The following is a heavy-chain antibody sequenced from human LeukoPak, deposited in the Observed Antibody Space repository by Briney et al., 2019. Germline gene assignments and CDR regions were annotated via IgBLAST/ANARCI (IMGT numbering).Heavy chain of an antibody. CDR3: TREISSGWYGYYFDY. CDR1: GGSFSGYY. J-gene: IGHJ4*02. D-gene: IGHD6-19*01. CDR2: INHSGST. Sequence: SETLSLTCAVYGGSFSGYYWSWIRQPPGKGLEWIGEINHSGSTNYNPSLKSRVTISVDTSKNQFSLKLSSVTAADTAVYYCTREISSGWYGYYFDYWGQGTLVTVSS. V-gene: IGHV4-34*01.